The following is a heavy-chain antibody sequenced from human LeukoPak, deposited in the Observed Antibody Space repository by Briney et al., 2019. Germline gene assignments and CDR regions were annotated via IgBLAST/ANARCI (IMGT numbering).Heavy chain of an antibody. Sequence: GGSLRLSCAASGFTFSNYWMAWVRQAQGKGPEWVANINLEGSQKYYVDSVKGRFTISRDNAESSLYMQMNSLRGEDTALYYLARKRQNYFDYWGEGTWSLSTQ. V-gene: IGHV3-7*01. CDR3: ARKRQNYFDY. CDR2: INLEGSQK. CDR1: GFTFSNYW. D-gene: IGHD5-24*01. J-gene: IGHJ4*02.